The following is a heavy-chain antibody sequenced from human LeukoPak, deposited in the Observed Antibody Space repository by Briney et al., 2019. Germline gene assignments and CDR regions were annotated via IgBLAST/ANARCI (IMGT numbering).Heavy chain of an antibody. J-gene: IGHJ4*02. CDR2: ISGSGVST. V-gene: IGHV3-23*01. D-gene: IGHD1-14*01. CDR3: AKGTPFRNFDY. CDR1: GLTFSSYA. Sequence: AGGSLRLSCTASGLTFSSYAMSWVRQAPGKGLDWVSAISGSGVSTYYPDSVKGRFTISRDNSKNTLYLQMNSLRAEDTAVYYCAKGTPFRNFDYWGQGTLVTVSS.